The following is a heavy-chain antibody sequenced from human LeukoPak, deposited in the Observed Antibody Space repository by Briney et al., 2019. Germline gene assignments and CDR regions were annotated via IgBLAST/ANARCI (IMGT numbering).Heavy chain of an antibody. CDR1: GYTFTSYA. Sequence: ASVKVSCKASGYTFTSYAMHWVRQAPGQRLEWMGWINAGNGNTKYSQKFQGRVTITRDTSASTAYMELSSLRSEDTAVYYCASNYCSGGSCYSYNWFDPWGQGTLVTVSS. V-gene: IGHV1-3*01. D-gene: IGHD2-15*01. CDR3: ASNYCSGGSCYSYNWFDP. CDR2: INAGNGNT. J-gene: IGHJ5*02.